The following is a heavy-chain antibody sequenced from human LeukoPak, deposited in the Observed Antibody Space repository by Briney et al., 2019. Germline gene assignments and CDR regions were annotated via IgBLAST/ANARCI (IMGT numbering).Heavy chain of an antibody. CDR1: GGSISSYY. Sequence: SETLSLTCTVSGGSISSYYWSWIRQPPGKGLEWIGYIYYSGSTNYNPSLKSRVTISVDTSKNQSSLKLSSVTAADTAVYYCARDQYYYDSSGYYYGRAFDIWGQGTMVTVSS. CDR2: IYYSGST. V-gene: IGHV4-59*01. CDR3: ARDQYYYDSSGYYYGRAFDI. D-gene: IGHD3-22*01. J-gene: IGHJ3*02.